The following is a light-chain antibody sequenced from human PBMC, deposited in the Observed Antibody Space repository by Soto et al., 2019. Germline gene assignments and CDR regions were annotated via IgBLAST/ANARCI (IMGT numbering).Light chain of an antibody. V-gene: IGLV2-11*01. CDR1: SSDVGGYNS. CDR2: DVI. CDR3: CSYAGSYYYV. J-gene: IGLJ1*01. Sequence: QSVLTQPRSVSGSPGQSVTVSCIGTSSDVGGYNSVSWYQEHPGKAPKLMIYDVIKRPSGVPDRFSGSKSGNTASLTISGLLAEDEADYYCCSYAGSYYYVFGTGTKVTVL.